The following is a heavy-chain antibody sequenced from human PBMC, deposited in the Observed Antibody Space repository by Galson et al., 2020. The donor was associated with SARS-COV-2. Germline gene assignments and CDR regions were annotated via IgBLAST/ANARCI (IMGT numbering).Heavy chain of an antibody. CDR1: GFIFSDYF. Sequence: GGSLRLSCVASGFIFSDYFMDWVRQAPGKGLEWVGRITKTGDSYTTEYAASVRGRFTISRDDSKKSLDLQMNSLKTEDTAAYYCARSGFFHALDIWGQGTMVSVSS. CDR3: ARSGFFHALDI. CDR2: ITKTGDSYTT. V-gene: IGHV3-72*01. J-gene: IGHJ3*02. D-gene: IGHD3-3*01.